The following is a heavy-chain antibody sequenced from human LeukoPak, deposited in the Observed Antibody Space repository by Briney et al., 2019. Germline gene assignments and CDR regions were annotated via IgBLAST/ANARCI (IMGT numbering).Heavy chain of an antibody. V-gene: IGHV3-21*01. Sequence: GGSLRLSCAASGFTFSAYSMNWVRQAPGRRLEWVSSICSSSGYISYADSVKGRFTISRDNAKNSLYLQMNSLRAEDTAVYYCAREGFRAASGTGIDYWGQGTLVTVSS. CDR2: ICSSSGYI. CDR3: AREGFRAASGTGIDY. D-gene: IGHD6-13*01. J-gene: IGHJ4*02. CDR1: GFTFSAYS.